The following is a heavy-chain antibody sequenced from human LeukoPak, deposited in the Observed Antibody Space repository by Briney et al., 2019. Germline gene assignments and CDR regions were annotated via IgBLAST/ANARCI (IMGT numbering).Heavy chain of an antibody. J-gene: IGHJ4*02. D-gene: IGHD5-18*01. CDR2: ISDNGGST. V-gene: IGHV3-23*01. CDR1: GFTFSDYG. Sequence: GGSLRLSCAASGFTFSDYGMSWVRQAPGKGLEWVSSISDNGGSTYYADSVKGRFTISRDNAKNSLYLQMNSLRSDDTAVYYCARDAGYGYWVVDYWGQGTLVTVSS. CDR3: ARDAGYGYWVVDY.